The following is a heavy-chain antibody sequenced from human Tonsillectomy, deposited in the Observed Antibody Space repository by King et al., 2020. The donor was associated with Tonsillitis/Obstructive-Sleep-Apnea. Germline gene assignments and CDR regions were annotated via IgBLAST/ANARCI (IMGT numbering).Heavy chain of an antibody. CDR1: GFTFSSYA. CDR3: AKAAGLLVTSRTGAFDI. D-gene: IGHD3-10*01. V-gene: IGHV3-23*04. Sequence: VQLVESGGGLVQPGGSLRLSCAASGFTFSSYAMSWVRQAPGKGLEWVSGISDSGTSTYYADSVKGRFTISRDNSKNTLYLQMNSLRAEDTAVYYCAKAAGLLVTSRTGAFDIWGQGTMVTVSS. CDR2: ISDSGTST. J-gene: IGHJ3*02.